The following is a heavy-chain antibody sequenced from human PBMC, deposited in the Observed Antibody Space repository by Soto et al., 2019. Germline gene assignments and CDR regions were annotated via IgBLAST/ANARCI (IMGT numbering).Heavy chain of an antibody. Sequence: QITLKESGPTLVKPTQTLTLTCTFSGFSLFTSGVGVGWIRQPPGKALEWLVVIYWDDDKRYSPSLKSRLSVTKDASRNQVVLTMANMDPLDTATYYCAHRLSGYDWNGGYFDNWGQGIPVTVSS. J-gene: IGHJ4*02. V-gene: IGHV2-5*02. D-gene: IGHD1-1*01. CDR2: IYWDDDK. CDR1: GFSLFTSGVG. CDR3: AHRLSGYDWNGGYFDN.